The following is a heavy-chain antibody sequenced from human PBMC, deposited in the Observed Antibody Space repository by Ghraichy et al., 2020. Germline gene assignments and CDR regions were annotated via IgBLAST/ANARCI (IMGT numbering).Heavy chain of an antibody. CDR2: IKQDGSEK. V-gene: IGHV3-7*03. J-gene: IGHJ4*02. Sequence: GYLRLSCAASGFTFSSYWMTWVRQAPGKGPEWVANIKQDGSEKYYVDSVKGRFIISRDNAKNSLYLQMNTLGVEDTAVYYCTRTNVAVAGMDWGQGTLVTVSS. CDR1: GFTFSSYW. D-gene: IGHD6-19*01. CDR3: TRTNVAVAGMD.